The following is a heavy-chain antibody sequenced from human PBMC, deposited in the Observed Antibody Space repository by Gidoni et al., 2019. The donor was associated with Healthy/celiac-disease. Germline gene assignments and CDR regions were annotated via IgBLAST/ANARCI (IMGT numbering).Heavy chain of an antibody. CDR1: GFTFSSYE. V-gene: IGHV3-48*03. CDR3: AREGYDFWKDY. CDR2: ISSSGSTI. D-gene: IGHD3-3*01. J-gene: IGHJ4*02. Sequence: EVQLVESGGGLVQPGGSLRLSCAASGFTFSSYEMNWVRQAPGKGLEWVSYISSSGSTIYYADSVKGRFTISRDNAKNSLYLQMNSLRAEDTAVYYCAREGYDFWKDYWGQGTLVTVSS.